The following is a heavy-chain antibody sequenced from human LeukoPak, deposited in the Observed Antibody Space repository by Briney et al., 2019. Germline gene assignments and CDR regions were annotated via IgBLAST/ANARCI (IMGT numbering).Heavy chain of an antibody. J-gene: IGHJ6*03. CDR1: GGSISRGGYY. CDR3: ARDLPGLYYMDV. CDR2: TYHSGRT. D-gene: IGHD1-14*01. Sequence: PSETLSLTCSVSGGSISRGGYYWSWIRQPRGKGLEWFGYTYHSGRTYYTPSLKSRVTISVDRSKNQFSLKLSSVTAADTAVYYCARDLPGLYYMDVWGKGTTVTVSS. V-gene: IGHV4-30-2*01.